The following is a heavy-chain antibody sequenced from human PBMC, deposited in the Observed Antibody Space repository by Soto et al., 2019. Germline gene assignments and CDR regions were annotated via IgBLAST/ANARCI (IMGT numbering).Heavy chain of an antibody. CDR1: SGSISSSNW. J-gene: IGHJ6*03. CDR2: IYHSGST. CDR3: ARVAGVVESKEDWYYYYYMDV. V-gene: IGHV4-4*02. Sequence: SETLSLTCAVSSGSISSSNWWSWVRQPPGKGLEWIGEIYHSGSTNYNPSLKSRVTISVDKSKNQFSLKLSSVTAADTAVYYCARVAGVVESKEDWYYYYYMDVWGKGTTVTVSS. D-gene: IGHD3-3*01.